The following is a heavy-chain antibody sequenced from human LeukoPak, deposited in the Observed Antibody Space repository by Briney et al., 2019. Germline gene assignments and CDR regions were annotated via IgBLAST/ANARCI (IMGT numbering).Heavy chain of an antibody. CDR2: IKRDGSEK. CDR3: ARNSGYDLNYYYMDV. D-gene: IGHD5-12*01. V-gene: IGHV3-7*03. CDR1: GFTFNTYW. J-gene: IGHJ6*03. Sequence: QTGGSLRLSCAASGFTFNTYWMAWVRQAPGKGLEWVANIKRDGSEKKYADSVKGRFTISRDNSKNSLYLQMNSLRAEDTALYYCARNSGYDLNYYYMDVWGKGTTVTVSS.